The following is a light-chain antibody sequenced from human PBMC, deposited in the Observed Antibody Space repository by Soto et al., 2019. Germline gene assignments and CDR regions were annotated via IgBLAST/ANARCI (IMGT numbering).Light chain of an antibody. Sequence: EIVLTESPATLSLSPGGRATLSCRASQNINRYLAWYHQKPGQPPRLLIYDASTRATGIPARFSGSGSGTDFTLTISSLEPEDFAVYYCQPRSNWPITFGQGTDWRL. J-gene: IGKJ5*01. CDR2: DAS. CDR3: QPRSNWPIT. CDR1: QNINRY. V-gene: IGKV3-11*01.